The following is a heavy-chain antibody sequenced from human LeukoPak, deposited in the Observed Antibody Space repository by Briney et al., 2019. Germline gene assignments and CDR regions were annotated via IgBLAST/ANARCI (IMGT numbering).Heavy chain of an antibody. CDR3: AREHSSGRWGGFDY. CDR1: GFIFSNYA. Sequence: QAGGSLRLSCAASGFIFSNYAMQWVRQAPGMGLEWVAFIRYDGGNTYYADSVKGRFTISRDNAKNSLYLQMNSLRAEDTAVYYCAREHSSGRWGGFDYWGQGTLVTVSS. D-gene: IGHD6-19*01. CDR2: IRYDGGNT. V-gene: IGHV3-30*02. J-gene: IGHJ4*02.